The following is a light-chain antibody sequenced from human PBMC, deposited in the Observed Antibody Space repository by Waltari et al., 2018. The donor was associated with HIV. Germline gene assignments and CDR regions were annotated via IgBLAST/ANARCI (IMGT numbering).Light chain of an antibody. V-gene: IGLV2-23*02. CDR1: GSDVGAYNL. CDR2: GVT. Sequence: QSALTQPAAVSGSPGQSLTFSCTGTGSDVGAYNLVSWYQQHPDKAPKLVMYGVTQRPSGVSDRFSGSKSGNTAYLTISGLQADDEADYFCSSFATTATPVLFGGGTKLTVL. CDR3: SSFATTATPVL. J-gene: IGLJ2*01.